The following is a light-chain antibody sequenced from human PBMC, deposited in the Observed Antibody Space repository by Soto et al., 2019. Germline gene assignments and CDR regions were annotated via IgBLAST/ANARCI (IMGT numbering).Light chain of an antibody. Sequence: IVMTQSPATLSVSPGEKATLSCRASQSVSSNLAWYQQKLGQAPRLLVYGASTRATGIPARFSGSGSGTEFTLTISSLQSEDFAVDYCQQYNNWPRSWTFGQGTKVEIK. CDR2: GAS. CDR1: QSVSSN. V-gene: IGKV3-15*01. CDR3: QQYNNWPRSWT. J-gene: IGKJ1*01.